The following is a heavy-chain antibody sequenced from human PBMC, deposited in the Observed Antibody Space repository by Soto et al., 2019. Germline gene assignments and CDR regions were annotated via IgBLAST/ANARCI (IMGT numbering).Heavy chain of an antibody. J-gene: IGHJ1*01. CDR2: INHSGST. V-gene: IGHV4-34*01. D-gene: IGHD2-15*01. CDR3: AIKRRRVGRYFQH. CDR1: GGSFSGYY. Sequence: WETLSLTCAVYGGSFSGYYWSWIRQPPGKGLEWIGEINHSGSTNYNPSRKSRVTISVDTSKNQSSLTLSSVSAADTAVYYCAIKRRRVGRYFQHWGPGTKGTLSS.